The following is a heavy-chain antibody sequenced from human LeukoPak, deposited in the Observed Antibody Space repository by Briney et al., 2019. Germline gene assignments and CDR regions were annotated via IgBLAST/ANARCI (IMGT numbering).Heavy chain of an antibody. D-gene: IGHD3-22*01. J-gene: IGHJ4*02. CDR1: GFTFSSYA. V-gene: IGHV3-23*01. CDR3: AQEVRYYDRSGYSDY. Sequence: PGGSLRLSCAASGFTFSSYAMSWVRQAPGNGLEWVSAISGSGGSTYYADSVKGRFTISRDNSKNTLYLQMNSLRAEDTAVYYCAQEVRYYDRSGYSDYWGQGTLVTVSS. CDR2: ISGSGGST.